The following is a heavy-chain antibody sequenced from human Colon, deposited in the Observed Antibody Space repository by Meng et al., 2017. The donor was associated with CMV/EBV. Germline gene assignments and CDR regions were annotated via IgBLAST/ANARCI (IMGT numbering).Heavy chain of an antibody. CDR2: INHSGST. CDR1: GGSFSGYY. CDR3: ARGRIVVVPAAHLFDY. D-gene: IGHD2-2*01. V-gene: IGHV4-34*01. J-gene: IGHJ4*02. Sequence: SETLSLTCAVYGGSFSGYYWSWIRQHPGKGLEWIGEINHSGSTNYNPSLKSRVTISVDTSKNQFSLKLSSVTAADTAVYYCARGRIVVVPAAHLFDYWGQGTLVTVSS.